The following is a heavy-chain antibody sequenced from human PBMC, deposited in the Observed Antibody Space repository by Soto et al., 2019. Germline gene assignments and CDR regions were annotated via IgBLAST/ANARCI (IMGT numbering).Heavy chain of an antibody. CDR2: INAGNGNT. J-gene: IGHJ6*02. V-gene: IGHV1-3*01. Sequence: QVHLVQSGAEVKKPGASVKDSCKASGYTFSSYAMHWVRQAPGQRLEWMGWINAGNGNTKYSQKFQDRVPIVRDTSASTADMELSSLRSEDTAVSYCARSQGGMGVLPAATYYYYYAMDVWGQGTTVTVSS. D-gene: IGHD2-2*01. CDR1: GYTFSSYA. CDR3: ARSQGGMGVLPAATYYYYYAMDV.